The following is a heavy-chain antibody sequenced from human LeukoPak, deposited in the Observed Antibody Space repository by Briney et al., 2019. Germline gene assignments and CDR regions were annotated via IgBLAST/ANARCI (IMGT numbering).Heavy chain of an antibody. V-gene: IGHV3-33*01. CDR2: IWYDGSNK. D-gene: IGHD3-22*01. CDR3: ARDQRGFTMIWGRTGYYFDY. Sequence: GGSLRLSCAASGFTFSSYGMHWVRQAPGKGLEWVAVIWYDGSNKYYADSVKGRFTISRDNSKNTLYLQMNSLRAEDTAVYYCARDQRGFTMIWGRTGYYFDYWGQGTLVTVSS. CDR1: GFTFSSYG. J-gene: IGHJ4*02.